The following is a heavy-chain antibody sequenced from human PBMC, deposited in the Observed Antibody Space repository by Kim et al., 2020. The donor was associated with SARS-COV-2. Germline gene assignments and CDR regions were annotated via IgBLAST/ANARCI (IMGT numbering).Heavy chain of an antibody. CDR2: ISSSSSYT. V-gene: IGHV3-11*03. CDR3: ARAGATTHVDY. J-gene: IGHJ4*02. CDR1: GFTFSDYY. Sequence: GGSLRLSCAASGFTFSDYYMSWIRQAPGKGLEWVSYISSSSSYTNYADSVKGRFTISRDNAKNSLYLQMNSLRAEDTAVYYCARAGATTHVDYWGQGTLVTVSS. D-gene: IGHD1-26*01.